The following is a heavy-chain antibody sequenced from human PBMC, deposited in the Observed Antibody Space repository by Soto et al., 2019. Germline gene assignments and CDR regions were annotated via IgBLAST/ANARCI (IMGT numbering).Heavy chain of an antibody. Sequence: GPVKVSCKASGYTFNSYALHWVRQAPGQRLEWMGWINSGFGNTKYSQKFQDRVTITRDRSANTAYMELSSLTSEDTAVYYCAGGPISLQGYSTTSSCYLDFWGQGTLVTVSS. V-gene: IGHV1-3*01. CDR2: INSGFGNT. CDR3: AGGPISLQGYSTTSSCYLDF. J-gene: IGHJ4*02. CDR1: GYTFNSYA. D-gene: IGHD2-8*01.